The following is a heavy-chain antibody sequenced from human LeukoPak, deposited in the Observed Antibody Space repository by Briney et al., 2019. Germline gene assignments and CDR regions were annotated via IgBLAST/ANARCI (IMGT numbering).Heavy chain of an antibody. D-gene: IGHD1-26*01. J-gene: IGHJ6*02. CDR3: ARAPGSGSYGDYYYGMDV. CDR2: IYPGDSDT. Sequence: GESLKISCKGSGYSFTSYWIGWVRQMPGKGLEWMGIIYPGDSDTRYSPSFQGQVTISADKSISTAYLQWSSLKASDTAMYYCARAPGSGSYGDYYYGMDVWGQGTTVTVSS. CDR1: GYSFTSYW. V-gene: IGHV5-51*01.